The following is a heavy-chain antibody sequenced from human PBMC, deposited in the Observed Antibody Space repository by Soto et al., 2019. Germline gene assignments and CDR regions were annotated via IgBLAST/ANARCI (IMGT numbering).Heavy chain of an antibody. J-gene: IGHJ4*02. V-gene: IGHV1-69*12. CDR3: AREAGLQLVDY. Sequence: QVQLVQSGAEVKKSGSSVKVSCKASGGSFSIYSITWVRQAPGQGLEWMGGSIPFFGTTEYAQKFQGRVTITAEESTNTAYMELNSLTSDDTAVYYCAREAGLQLVDYWGQGTLVTVSS. CDR1: GGSFSIYS. D-gene: IGHD6-13*01. CDR2: SIPFFGTT.